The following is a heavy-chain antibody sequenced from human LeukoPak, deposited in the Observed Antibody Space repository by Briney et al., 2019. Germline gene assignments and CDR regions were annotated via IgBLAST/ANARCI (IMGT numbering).Heavy chain of an antibody. CDR3: ARSFGLDY. CDR2: ISSGAVST. J-gene: IGHJ4*02. Sequence: GGSLRLSCAASGFTFNNYVMSWVRQAPGKGLEWVSGISSGAVSTYYADSVKGRFTISRDNSKATLFLQMNSLGVDDSAVYYCARSFGLDYWGQGALVTVSS. V-gene: IGHV3-23*01. CDR1: GFTFNNYV. D-gene: IGHD2/OR15-2a*01.